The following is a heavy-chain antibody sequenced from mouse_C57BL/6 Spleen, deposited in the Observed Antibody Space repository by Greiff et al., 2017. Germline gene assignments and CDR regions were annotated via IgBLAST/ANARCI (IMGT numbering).Heavy chain of an antibody. CDR2: IWRGGST. V-gene: IGHV2-5*01. D-gene: IGHD1-1*01. CDR3: AKGYYGRAYAMGY. CDR1: GFSLTSYG. J-gene: IGHJ4*01. Sequence: QVQLKESGPGLVQPSQSLSITCTVSGFSLTSYGVHWVRQSPGKGLEWLGVIWRGGSTDYNAAFMSRLSITKDNSKSLVFFKMNRLQADDTAIYFCAKGYYGRAYAMGYWGQGTSVTVST.